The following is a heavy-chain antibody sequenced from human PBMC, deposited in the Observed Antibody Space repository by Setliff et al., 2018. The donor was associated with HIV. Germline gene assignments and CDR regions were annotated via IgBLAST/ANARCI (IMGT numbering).Heavy chain of an antibody. Sequence: GGSLRLSCAASGFTFSSYAMSWVRQTPEKGLEWVSIITSGGSTYYADSAKGRFIISRDDSKNMLFLQMDSLRVEDTAVYYCAKSHTFYFDTPSYPVDYWGQGTLVTVSS. CDR1: GFTFSSYA. CDR3: AKSHTFYFDTPSYPVDY. CDR2: ITSGGST. D-gene: IGHD3-9*01. J-gene: IGHJ4*02. V-gene: IGHV3-23*01.